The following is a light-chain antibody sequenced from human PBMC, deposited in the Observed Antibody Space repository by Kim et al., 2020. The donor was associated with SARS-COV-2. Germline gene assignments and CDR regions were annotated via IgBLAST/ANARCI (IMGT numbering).Light chain of an antibody. V-gene: IGLV3-1*01. CDR3: QAWDNTWV. CDR1: GEKY. CDR2: QDT. Sequence: GEKYSSWYQQRPGQAPVLVIYQDTKRPSGIPERFAGSNSGNTATLTISGAQAMDEADYYCQAWDNTWVFGGGTQLTVL. J-gene: IGLJ3*02.